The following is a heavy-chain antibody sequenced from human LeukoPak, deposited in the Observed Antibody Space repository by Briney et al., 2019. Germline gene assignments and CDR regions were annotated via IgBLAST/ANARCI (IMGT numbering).Heavy chain of an antibody. CDR3: ARDRWHSSGWYTGEFDY. CDR1: GFTFSSYS. V-gene: IGHV3-21*01. D-gene: IGHD6-19*01. CDR2: ISSSSSYI. Sequence: PGGSLRLSCAASGFTFSSYSMNWVRQAPGKGLEWVSSISSSSSYIYYADSVKGRFTISRDNAKNSLYLQMSSLRAEDTAVYCCARDRWHSSGWYTGEFDYWGQGTLVTVSS. J-gene: IGHJ4*02.